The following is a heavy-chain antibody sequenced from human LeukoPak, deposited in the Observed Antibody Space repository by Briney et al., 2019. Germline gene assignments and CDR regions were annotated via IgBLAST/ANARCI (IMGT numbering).Heavy chain of an antibody. CDR1: GGSISSSSYY. Sequence: PSETLSLTCTVSGGSISSSSYYWGWIRQPPGKGLEWIGSIYYSGSTYYNPSLKSRVTISVDTSKNQFSLKLSSVTAADTAVYYCARAINWNYLDYWGQGTLVTVSS. CDR3: ARAINWNYLDY. CDR2: IYYSGST. V-gene: IGHV4-39*01. J-gene: IGHJ4*02. D-gene: IGHD1-20*01.